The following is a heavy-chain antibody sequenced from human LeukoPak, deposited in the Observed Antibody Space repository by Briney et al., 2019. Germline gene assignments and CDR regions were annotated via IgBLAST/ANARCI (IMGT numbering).Heavy chain of an antibody. V-gene: IGHV3-74*01. CDR1: GFTFSTYW. J-gene: IGHJ1*01. D-gene: IGHD3-22*01. CDR2: IKSDGGT. Sequence: GGSLRLSCAASGFTFSTYWMHWVRQAPGKGLVWVSRIKSDGGTNYADSVKGRFTISRDNAKKTVSLQMNSLRPGDTGVYYCARAPSEIGGYYPEYFRHWGQGTLVTVSS. CDR3: ARAPSEIGGYYPEYFRH.